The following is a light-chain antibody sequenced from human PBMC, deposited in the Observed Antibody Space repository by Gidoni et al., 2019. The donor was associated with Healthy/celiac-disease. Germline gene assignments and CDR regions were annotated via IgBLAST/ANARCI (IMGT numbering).Light chain of an antibody. V-gene: IGKV3-20*01. CDR1: QSVSSSY. CDR3: QQYGSSPPIFT. CDR2: GAS. Sequence: EIVLTQAPGTLFLSPGERATLTCRASQSVSSSYLAWYQQKPGQAPRLLIYGASSRATGIPDRFSGRGSWTDFTLTISSLEPEDFAVYYCQQYGSSPPIFTFXPXTKVDIK. J-gene: IGKJ3*01.